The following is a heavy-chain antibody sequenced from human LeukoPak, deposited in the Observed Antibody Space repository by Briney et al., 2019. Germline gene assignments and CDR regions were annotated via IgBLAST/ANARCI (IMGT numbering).Heavy chain of an antibody. CDR1: GGSISSYY. D-gene: IGHD3-22*01. V-gene: IGHV4-59*01. Sequence: SETLSLTCTVSGGSISSYYWSWIRQPPGKGLEWIGYIYYSGSTNYSPSLKSRVTISVDTSKNQFSLRLSSVTAADTAVYYCASWNDSSGYSHWGQGTLVTVSS. CDR3: ASWNDSSGYSH. J-gene: IGHJ4*02. CDR2: IYYSGST.